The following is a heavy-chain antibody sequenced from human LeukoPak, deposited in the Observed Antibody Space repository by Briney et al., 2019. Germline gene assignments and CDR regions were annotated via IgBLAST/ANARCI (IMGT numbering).Heavy chain of an antibody. J-gene: IGHJ4*02. CDR3: ARVPQYYYDSSGYYYIDY. Sequence: ASVKVSCKASGYTFTDYYMHWVRQAPGQGLEWMGWFNPNSGGTNYAQKFQGRVTMTRDTSISTAYMELSRLRSDDTAVYYCARVPQYYYDSSGYYYIDYWGQGTLVTVSS. V-gene: IGHV1-2*02. CDR1: GYTFTDYY. CDR2: FNPNSGGT. D-gene: IGHD3-22*01.